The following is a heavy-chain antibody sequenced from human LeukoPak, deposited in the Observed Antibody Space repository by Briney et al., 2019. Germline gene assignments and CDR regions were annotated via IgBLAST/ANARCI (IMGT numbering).Heavy chain of an antibody. CDR1: GGSITSYY. J-gene: IGHJ4*02. CDR3: ARGLSSWYY. D-gene: IGHD6-13*01. CDR2: IYYTGST. V-gene: IGHV4-59*01. Sequence: SETLSLTCTVSGGSITSYYWSWIRQPPGKGLEWIGYIYYTGSTNNNPSLKSRVTISLDTSKNQFSLKLNSVTAADTAIYYCARGLSSWYYWGQGTLVTVSS.